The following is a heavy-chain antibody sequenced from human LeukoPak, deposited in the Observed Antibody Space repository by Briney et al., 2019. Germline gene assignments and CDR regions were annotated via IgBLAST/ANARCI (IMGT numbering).Heavy chain of an antibody. J-gene: IGHJ6*02. V-gene: IGHV1-58*02. D-gene: IGHD5-18*01. Sequence: ASVKVSCKASGFTFTSSAMQWVRQARGQRLEWIGWIVVGSGNTNYAQKFQERVTITRDMSTSAAYMELSSLRSEDTAVYYCATDSKRGYSYGYYMGYYYGMDVWGQGTTVTGS. CDR1: GFTFTSSA. CDR3: ATDSKRGYSYGYYMGYYYGMDV. CDR2: IVVGSGNT.